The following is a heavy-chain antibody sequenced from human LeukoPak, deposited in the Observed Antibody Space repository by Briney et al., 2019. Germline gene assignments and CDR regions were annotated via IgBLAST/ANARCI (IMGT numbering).Heavy chain of an antibody. Sequence: SDTLSLTCAVSGYSISSSNWWGWIRQPPGKGLEWIGYTYYSGSNYYNPSVKSRVTMSVDTSKNQLSLKLSSVTAVDTAVYYCARITAERFDYWGQGTLVTVSS. J-gene: IGHJ4*02. CDR3: ARITAERFDY. D-gene: IGHD1-20*01. V-gene: IGHV4-28*01. CDR2: TYYSGSN. CDR1: GYSISSSNW.